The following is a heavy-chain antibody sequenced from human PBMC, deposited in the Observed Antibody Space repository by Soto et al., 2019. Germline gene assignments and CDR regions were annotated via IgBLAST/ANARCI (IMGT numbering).Heavy chain of an antibody. J-gene: IGHJ6*03. V-gene: IGHV3-7*01. Sequence: GGSLRLSCAASGFTFSSYWMSWVRQAPGKGLEWVANIKQDGSEKYYVDSVKGRFTISRDNAKNSLYLQMNSLRAEDTAVYYCARGVVPAAIGYYYYYMDVWGKGTTVTVSS. CDR3: ARGVVPAAIGYYYYYMDV. CDR1: GFTFSSYW. CDR2: IKQDGSEK. D-gene: IGHD2-2*02.